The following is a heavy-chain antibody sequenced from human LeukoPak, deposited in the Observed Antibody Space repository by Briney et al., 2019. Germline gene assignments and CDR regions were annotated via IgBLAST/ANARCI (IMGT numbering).Heavy chain of an antibody. CDR2: IYYSGST. CDR3: ASIYSGSYFFDY. J-gene: IGHJ4*02. V-gene: IGHV4-59*01. Sequence: PSETLSLTCTVSGGSISSYYWSWIRQPPGKGLEWIGYIYYSGSTNYNPSLKSRVTISADTSKNQFSLKLSSVTAADTAVYYCASIYSGSYFFDYWGQGTLVTVSS. D-gene: IGHD1-26*01. CDR1: GGSISSYY.